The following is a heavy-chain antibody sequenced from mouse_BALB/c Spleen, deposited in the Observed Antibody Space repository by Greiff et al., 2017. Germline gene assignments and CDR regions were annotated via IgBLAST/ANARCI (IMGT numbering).Heavy chain of an antibody. Sequence: EVQLQQSGPELVKPGASVKIPCKASGYTFTDYNMDWVKQSHGKSLEWIGDINPNNGGTIYNQKFKGKATLTVDKSSSTAYMELRSLTSEDTAVYYCARGNYDYGSSPFAYWGQGTLVTVSA. V-gene: IGHV1-18*01. CDR2: INPNNGGT. CDR1: GYTFTDYN. D-gene: IGHD1-1*01. J-gene: IGHJ3*01. CDR3: ARGNYDYGSSPFAY.